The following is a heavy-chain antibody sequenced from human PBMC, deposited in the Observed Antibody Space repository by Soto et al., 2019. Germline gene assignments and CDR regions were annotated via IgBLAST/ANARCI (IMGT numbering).Heavy chain of an antibody. CDR1: GGSISSSNW. CDR2: IYHSGST. V-gene: IGHV4-4*02. J-gene: IGHJ6*02. CDR3: ARVSGSYYYGMDV. Sequence: QVQLQESGPGLVKPSGTLSLTCAVSGGSISSSNWWSWVRQPPGKGLEWMGEIYHSGSTNYNPSLTSRAPISVDKSQNQFSLKLSSVAAADTAVYYCARVSGSYYYGMDVWGQGTTVTVSS.